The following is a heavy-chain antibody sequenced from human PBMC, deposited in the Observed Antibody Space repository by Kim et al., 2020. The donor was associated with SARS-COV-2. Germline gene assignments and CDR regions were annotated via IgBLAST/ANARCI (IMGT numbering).Heavy chain of an antibody. CDR1: GFTFSNAW. J-gene: IGHJ4*02. CDR3: TTAVYDILTGYYFETLYYFDY. D-gene: IGHD3-9*01. Sequence: GGSLRLSCAASGFTFSNAWMSWVRQAPGKGLEWVGRIKSKTDGGTTDYAAPVKGRFTISRDDSKNTLYLQMNSLKTEDTAVYYCTTAVYDILTGYYFETLYYFDYWGQGTLVTVSS. V-gene: IGHV3-15*01. CDR2: IKSKTDGGTT.